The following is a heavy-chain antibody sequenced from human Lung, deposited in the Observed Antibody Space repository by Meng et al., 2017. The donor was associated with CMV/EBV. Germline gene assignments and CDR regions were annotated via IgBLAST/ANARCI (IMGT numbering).Heavy chain of an antibody. CDR1: GGTFSSYA. V-gene: IGHV1-69*10. D-gene: IGHD2-2*01. Sequence: SVXVSXXASGGTFSSYAISWVRQGPGQGLEWMGGIIPILGIANYAQKFQGRVTITADKSTSTAYMELSSLRSEDTAVYYCARVHSSTSHYFDHWGQGTLVTFSS. CDR2: IIPILGIA. CDR3: ARVHSSTSHYFDH. J-gene: IGHJ4*02.